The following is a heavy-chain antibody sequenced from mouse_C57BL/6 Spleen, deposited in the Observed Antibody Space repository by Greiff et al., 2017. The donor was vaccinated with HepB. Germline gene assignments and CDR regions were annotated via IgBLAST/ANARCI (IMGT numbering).Heavy chain of an antibody. CDR1: GYAFSSSW. V-gene: IGHV1-82*01. CDR3: ARKYYGSRGYFDY. Sequence: QVHVKQSGPELVKPGASVKISCKASGYAFSSSWMNWVKQRPGKGLEWIGRIYLGDGDTNYNGKFKGKATLTADKSSSTAYMQLSSLTSEDSAVYFCARKYYGSRGYFDYWGQGTTLTVSS. J-gene: IGHJ2*01. CDR2: IYLGDGDT. D-gene: IGHD1-1*01.